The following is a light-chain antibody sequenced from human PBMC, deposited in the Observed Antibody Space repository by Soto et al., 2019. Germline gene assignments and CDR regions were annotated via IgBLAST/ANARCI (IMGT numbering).Light chain of an antibody. V-gene: IGLV2-14*01. J-gene: IGLJ3*02. CDR2: EVS. CDR3: SSYTTTSTWV. Sequence: QSALTQPASVSGSPGQSITISCTGSSSDVGGYKFVSWYQQHPGKAPKLIIFEVSDRPAGVSNRFSGSKSDNTASLTISGLQAEDEADYYCSSYTTTSTWVFGGGTQLTVL. CDR1: SSDVGGYKF.